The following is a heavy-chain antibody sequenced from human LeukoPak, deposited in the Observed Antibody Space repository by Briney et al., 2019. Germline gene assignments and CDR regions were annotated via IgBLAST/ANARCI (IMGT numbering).Heavy chain of an antibody. Sequence: GRSLRLSCAASGFTFSSYAMHWVRQAPGKGLEWVAVISYDGSNKYYADSVKGRFTISRDNSKNTLYLQMNSLRAEDTAVYYCARDSYSIAVAGYFDLWGRGTLVTVSS. J-gene: IGHJ2*01. CDR3: ARDSYSIAVAGYFDL. D-gene: IGHD6-19*01. V-gene: IGHV3-30-3*01. CDR1: GFTFSSYA. CDR2: ISYDGSNK.